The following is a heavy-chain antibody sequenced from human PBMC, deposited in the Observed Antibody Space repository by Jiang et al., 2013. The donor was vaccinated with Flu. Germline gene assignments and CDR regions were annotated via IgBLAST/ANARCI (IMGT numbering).Heavy chain of an antibody. CDR2: IYYSGST. CDR3: ARHFITFGDAVDI. J-gene: IGHJ3*02. CDR1: GGSISSSSYY. Sequence: LLKPSETLSLTCTVSGGSISSSSYYWGWIRQPPGKGLEWIGSIYYSGSTYYNPSLKSRVTISVDTSKNQFSLKLSSVTAADTAVYYCARHFITFGDAVDIWGQGTMVTVSS. D-gene: IGHD3-22*01. V-gene: IGHV4-39*01.